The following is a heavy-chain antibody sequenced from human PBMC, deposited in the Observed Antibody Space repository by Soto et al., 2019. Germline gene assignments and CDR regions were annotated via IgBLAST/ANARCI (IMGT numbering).Heavy chain of an antibody. CDR3: ARDPSGRGELLMDRAFDI. V-gene: IGHV1-69*08. J-gene: IGHJ3*02. Sequence: QVQLVQSGAEVKKPGSSVKVSCKASGGTFSSYTISWVRQAPGQGLEWMGRIIPILGIANYAQKFQGRVTITADKSTSTAYMELSSLRSEDTAVYYCARDPSGRGELLMDRAFDIWGQGTMVTVSS. CDR1: GGTFSSYT. CDR2: IIPILGIA. D-gene: IGHD1-26*01.